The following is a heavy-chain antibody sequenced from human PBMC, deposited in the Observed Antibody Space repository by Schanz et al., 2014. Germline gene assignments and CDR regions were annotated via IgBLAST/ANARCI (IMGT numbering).Heavy chain of an antibody. CDR3: ANNWNLDY. V-gene: IGHV3-23*04. J-gene: IGHJ4*02. CDR1: GFTFSIYA. Sequence: EVQLVESGGGLVQPGGSLRLSCSASGFTFSIYAMHWVRQAPGKGLEWVSAISGSGGSTYYADSVRGRFTISRDNSKNTLYLQMNSLRAEDTAVYYCANNWNLDYWGQGTLXTVSS. CDR2: ISGSGGST. D-gene: IGHD1-20*01.